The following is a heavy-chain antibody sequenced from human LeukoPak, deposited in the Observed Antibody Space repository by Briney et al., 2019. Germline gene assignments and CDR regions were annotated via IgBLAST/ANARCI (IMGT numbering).Heavy chain of an antibody. Sequence: PSETLSLTCIVSGGSISSYYWSWIRQPPGKGLEWIGYIYYSGSTNYNPSLKSRVTISVDTSKNQFSLKLSSVTAADTAVYYCARLWGVRKLLLFDYWGQGTLVTVSS. CDR3: ARLWGVRKLLLFDY. J-gene: IGHJ4*02. V-gene: IGHV4-59*01. CDR2: IYYSGST. CDR1: GGSISSYY. D-gene: IGHD3-10*01.